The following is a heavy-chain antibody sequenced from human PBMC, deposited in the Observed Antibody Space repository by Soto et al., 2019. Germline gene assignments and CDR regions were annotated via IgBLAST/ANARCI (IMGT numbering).Heavy chain of an antibody. CDR3: AKGRSTVWYRSPFDS. CDR1: GFTFSTFA. V-gene: IGHV3-23*01. D-gene: IGHD6-19*01. J-gene: IGHJ4*02. CDR2: ISDSGGSP. Sequence: QTGGSLRLSCTASGFTFSTFAMNWVRQAPGKGLEWVSTISDSGGSPSYADSVKGRFAISRDNSKDTLYLQMNSLRAEDTAIYYCAKGRSTVWYRSPFDSWGQGTLVTVSS.